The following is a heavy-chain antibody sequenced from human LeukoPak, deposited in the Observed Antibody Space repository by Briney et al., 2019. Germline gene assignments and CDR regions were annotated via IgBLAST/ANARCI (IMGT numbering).Heavy chain of an antibody. V-gene: IGHV3-48*03. CDR3: ARRMRLQFRGLYYYYGMDV. CDR1: GFTFSSYE. Sequence: GGSLRLSCAASGFTFSSYEKNWVRKAPGPGQEWVSYISSSCSTIYYADSVKGRFTISRDNAKNSLYLQMNSLRAEDTAVYYCARRMRLQFRGLYYYYGMDVWGQGTTVTVSS. D-gene: IGHD5-24*01. CDR2: ISSSCSTI. J-gene: IGHJ6*02.